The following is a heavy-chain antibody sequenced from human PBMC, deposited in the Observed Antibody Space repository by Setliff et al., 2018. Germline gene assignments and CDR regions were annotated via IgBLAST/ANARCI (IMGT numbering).Heavy chain of an antibody. CDR2: ISPYTGNT. D-gene: IGHD2-2*01. Sequence: ASVKVSCKASGYTFTDYGVSWVRQAPGQGLEWVGWISPYTGNTYYAPKFQGRVIMTTDTSTTTAYMELRSLRSDDTAIYYCSRLVRFCTRTSCQRLSGDDYWGQGTLVTV. V-gene: IGHV1-18*01. CDR3: SRLVRFCTRTSCQRLSGDDY. CDR1: GYTFTDYG. J-gene: IGHJ4*02.